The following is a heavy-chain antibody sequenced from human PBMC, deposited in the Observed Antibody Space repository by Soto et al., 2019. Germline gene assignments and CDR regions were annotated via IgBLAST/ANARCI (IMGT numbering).Heavy chain of an antibody. CDR2: IYYSGST. CDR3: ARVSDRSGWGLAMGA. CDR1: GGSINSHY. V-gene: IGHV4-59*11. Sequence: PSETLSLTCSVSGGSINSHYWTWIRQPPGEGLEWIGYIYYSGSTNYNPSLKSRVTISLDTSKNQFSLNLSSVAAADTGIYYCARVSDRSGWGLAMGAWGQGTTVTVSS. J-gene: IGHJ6*02. D-gene: IGHD6-19*01.